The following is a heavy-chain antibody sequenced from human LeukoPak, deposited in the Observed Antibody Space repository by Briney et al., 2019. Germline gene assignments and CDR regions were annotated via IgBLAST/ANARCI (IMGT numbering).Heavy chain of an antibody. D-gene: IGHD4-11*01. CDR3: ARGGRNYHAFDAFDI. CDR2: IYPSGKS. Sequence: TPSETLSLTCTVSGASITSGSYYWSWIRQPAGKGLEWIGRIYPSGKSNYNPSLKSRLTISIDTSKNHFSLKLSSVTAADTAVYYCARGGRNYHAFDAFDIWGQGTMVTVSS. CDR1: GASITSGSYY. J-gene: IGHJ3*02. V-gene: IGHV4-61*02.